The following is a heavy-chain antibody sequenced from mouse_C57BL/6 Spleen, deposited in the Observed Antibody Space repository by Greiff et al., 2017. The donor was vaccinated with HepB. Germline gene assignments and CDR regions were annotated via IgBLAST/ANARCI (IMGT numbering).Heavy chain of an antibody. Sequence: VQGVESGAELAKPGASVKLSCKASGYTFTSYWMHWVKQRPGQGLEWIGYINPSSGYTKYNQKFKDKATLTADKSSSTAYMQLRSLTYEDSAVYYCARSGSSYEAFAYWGQGTLVTVSA. D-gene: IGHD1-1*01. V-gene: IGHV1-7*01. J-gene: IGHJ3*01. CDR1: GYTFTSYW. CDR2: INPSSGYT. CDR3: ARSGSSYEAFAY.